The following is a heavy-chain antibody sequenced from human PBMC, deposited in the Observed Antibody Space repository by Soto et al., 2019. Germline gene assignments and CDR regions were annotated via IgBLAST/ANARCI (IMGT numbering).Heavy chain of an antibody. CDR3: AKSPEYSDYDATYLDY. Sequence: EVQLLESGGGLVQPGGSLRLSCAASGFTFSNYAMSWVRQAPAKGLERVSLISGSGGGTYYADSVKGRFTISRDNSKNTVYLQMNGMRAADTAVYYCAKSPEYSDYDATYLDYWGQGTLVTVSS. D-gene: IGHD5-12*01. J-gene: IGHJ4*02. CDR2: ISGSGGGT. CDR1: GFTFSNYA. V-gene: IGHV3-23*01.